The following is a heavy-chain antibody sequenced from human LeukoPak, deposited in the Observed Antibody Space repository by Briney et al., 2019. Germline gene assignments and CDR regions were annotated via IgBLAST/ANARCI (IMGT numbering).Heavy chain of an antibody. CDR3: VRQDYYGSGRFDY. CDR2: ISSSGSTI. CDR1: GFTFSDYY. V-gene: IGHV3-11*01. Sequence: GGSLRLSCAAPGFTFSDYYMSWIRRAPGKGLEWVSYISSSGSTIYYADSVKGRFTISRDNAKNSLYLQMNSLRAEDTALYYCVRQDYYGSGRFDYWGQGTLVTVSS. D-gene: IGHD3-10*01. J-gene: IGHJ4*02.